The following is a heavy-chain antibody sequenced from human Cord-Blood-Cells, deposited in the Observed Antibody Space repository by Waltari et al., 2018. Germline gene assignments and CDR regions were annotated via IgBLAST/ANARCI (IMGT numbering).Heavy chain of an antibody. V-gene: IGHV1-69*01. J-gene: IGHJ4*02. Sequence: QVQLVQSGAEVKKPGSSVKVSCKASGGTFSSYAISWVRQAPGQGLEWMGGIIPSVGTANDAQKVQGRVTITADESTSTAYMELSRLRSEDTAVYYCARLHRPLEGATGYFDYWCQGTLVTVSS. CDR3: ARLHRPLEGATGYFDY. CDR2: IIPSVGTA. D-gene: IGHD1-26*01. CDR1: GGTFSSYA.